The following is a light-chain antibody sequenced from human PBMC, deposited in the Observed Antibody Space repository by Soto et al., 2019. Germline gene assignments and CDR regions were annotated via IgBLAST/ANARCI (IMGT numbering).Light chain of an antibody. V-gene: IGLV2-14*01. CDR1: TNDIGGYNY. J-gene: IGLJ3*02. CDR2: EVR. CDR3: CSYPISPTLV. Sequence: QSALTQPASVSGSPGQSITISCSGTTNDIGGYNYVSWYQHHPGKVPKVIIYEVRNRPSGVSNRFSGSKSGNTASLTISGLQAEDEADYYCCSYPISPTLVFGGGTKVTVL.